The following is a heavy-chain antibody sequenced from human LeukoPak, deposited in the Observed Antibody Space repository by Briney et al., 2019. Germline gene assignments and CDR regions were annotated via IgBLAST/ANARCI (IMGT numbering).Heavy chain of an antibody. CDR3: AYVVVTALGY. CDR1: GYTFTSYD. Sequence: ASVKVSCKASGYTFTSYDINWVRQATGQGLEWMGWMNPNSGNTGYAQKLQGRVTMTRNTSISTVYMELSSLRSEDTAVYYCAYVVVTALGYWGQGTLVTVSS. J-gene: IGHJ4*02. D-gene: IGHD2-21*02. V-gene: IGHV1-8*01. CDR2: MNPNSGNT.